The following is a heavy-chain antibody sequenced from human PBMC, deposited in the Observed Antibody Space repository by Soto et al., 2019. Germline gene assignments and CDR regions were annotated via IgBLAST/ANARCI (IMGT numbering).Heavy chain of an antibody. D-gene: IGHD5-18*01. CDR2: IYYSGST. J-gene: IGHJ5*02. CDR1: GGSISISGYD. V-gene: IGHV4-61*08. CDR3: ARGIQLWPRHWFDP. Sequence: PSETTYLRCTACGGSISISGYDGAWNSKPPGKGLEWIGYIYYSGSTNYNPSLKSRVTISVDTSKNQFSLKLSSVTAADTAVYYCARGIQLWPRHWFDPWGQGTLVTVSS.